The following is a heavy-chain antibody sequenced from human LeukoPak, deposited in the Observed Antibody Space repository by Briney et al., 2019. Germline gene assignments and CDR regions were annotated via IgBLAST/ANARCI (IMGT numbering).Heavy chain of an antibody. CDR3: ARGRRFASGYSSSWYFGS. D-gene: IGHD6-13*01. V-gene: IGHV4-59*01. CDR1: GGSISTYY. J-gene: IGHJ4*02. CDR2: TQYSGNT. Sequence: SETLSLTCTVSGGSISTYYWTWIRQPPGKGLEWIGYTQYSGNTFYNVALKSRVTISLDTSKSQLSLILTSVTAADTAVYYCARGRRFASGYSSSWYFGSWGQGTLVTVSS.